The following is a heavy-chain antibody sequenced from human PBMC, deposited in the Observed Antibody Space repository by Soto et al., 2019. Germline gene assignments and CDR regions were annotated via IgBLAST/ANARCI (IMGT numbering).Heavy chain of an antibody. CDR2: ISARGGRS. CDR3: AKGSIDYSASVDH. CDR1: GFSFSSYA. J-gene: IGHJ4*02. Sequence: EVQLLESGGGLVQPGGSLRLACAASGFSFSSYAMVWVRQAPGKGLEWVSVISARGGRSYFADSVKGRFTISRDNSKNVLSMEMNSLRAEDTATYFCAKGSIDYSASVDHWGQGTLVIVSS. V-gene: IGHV3-23*01. D-gene: IGHD1-26*01.